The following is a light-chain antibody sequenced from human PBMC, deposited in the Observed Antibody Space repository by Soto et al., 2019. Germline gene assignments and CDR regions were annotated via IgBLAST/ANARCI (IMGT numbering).Light chain of an antibody. CDR1: QNINNY. V-gene: IGKV1-33*01. CDR2: AGS. J-gene: IGKJ5*01. Sequence: DIQMTQSPSSLSASVGDGVTITCQASQNINNYLNWYQQKPGRAPKLLFSAGSNLEAGVPSRFRVSGSGTDFTFTISRLQPEDIATYYCQQYENLPTFGQGTRLEIK. CDR3: QQYENLPT.